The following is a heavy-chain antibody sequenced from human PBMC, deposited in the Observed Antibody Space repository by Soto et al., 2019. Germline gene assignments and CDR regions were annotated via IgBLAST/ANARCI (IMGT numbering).Heavy chain of an antibody. J-gene: IGHJ4*02. V-gene: IGHV3-33*08. CDR2: IWYDGSNK. CDR1: GFTFIIYR. D-gene: IGHD5-18*01. CDR3: ARVPGLPKYYFDY. Sequence: GTLMPSCSTSGFTFIIYRMPWVRRSPGKGLKWVAVIWYDGSNKYYADSVKGRFTISRDNSKNTLYLQMNSLRAEDTAVYYCARVPGLPKYYFDYWGQGTLVTVSS.